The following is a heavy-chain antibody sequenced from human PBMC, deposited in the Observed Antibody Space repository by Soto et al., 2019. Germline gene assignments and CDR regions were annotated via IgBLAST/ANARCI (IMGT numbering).Heavy chain of an antibody. CDR2: IYFRGST. CDR3: ARHPGSGFYYELYYFDY. J-gene: IGHJ4*02. CDR1: GWSFSGYY. V-gene: IGHV4-39*01. D-gene: IGHD3-22*01. Sequence: PSETLSLTCAVYGWSFSGYYWCWIRQPPERGLEWIGSIYFRGSTYYNPSLKSRVTISVDTSKNQFSLKLSSVTAADTAVYYCARHPGSGFYYELYYFDYWGQGTPVTVSS.